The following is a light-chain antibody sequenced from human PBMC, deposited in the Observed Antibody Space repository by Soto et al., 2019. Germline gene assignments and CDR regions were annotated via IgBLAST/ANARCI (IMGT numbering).Light chain of an antibody. Sequence: QAVVTQEPSLTVSPGGTVTLTCASSTGAVTSGYYPNWFQQKPGQPPRARIYSTTYKHSWTPARFSGSLLGGKAALTLSGVQPEDEADYFCLLFYGDGVVFGGGTKLTVL. CDR1: TGAVTSGYY. CDR2: STT. CDR3: LLFYGDGVV. V-gene: IGLV7-43*01. J-gene: IGLJ2*01.